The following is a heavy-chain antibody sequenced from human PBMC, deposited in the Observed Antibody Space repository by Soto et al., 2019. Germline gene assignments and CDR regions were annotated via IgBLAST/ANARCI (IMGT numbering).Heavy chain of an antibody. V-gene: IGHV3-64D*06. D-gene: IGHD1-26*01. CDR2: VSHNAGST. Sequence: EVQVVESGGGLVQPGESLRLSCSVSGFSFSGIAMHWVRQAAGKGLEYVASVSHNAGSTYYAASVKGRFTISRDNSKNTLYLQMNSLRSEDTAVYYCVKDRWVDYWGQGTLVIVSS. CDR3: VKDRWVDY. CDR1: GFSFSGIA. J-gene: IGHJ4*02.